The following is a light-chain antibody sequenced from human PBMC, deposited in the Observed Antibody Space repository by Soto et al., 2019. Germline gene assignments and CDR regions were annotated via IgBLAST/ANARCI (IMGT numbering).Light chain of an antibody. CDR2: GAS. CDR3: QQYGNSPWT. Sequence: IVLTQSPGTLSLSPGERATLSCRSSQSVSNNYLAWYQQKPGQAPRLLFYGASNRATGIPDRFSGSGSGTDFTLTISRLEPEDFAVYYCQQYGNSPWTFGQGTKVDI. V-gene: IGKV3-20*01. CDR1: QSVSNNY. J-gene: IGKJ1*01.